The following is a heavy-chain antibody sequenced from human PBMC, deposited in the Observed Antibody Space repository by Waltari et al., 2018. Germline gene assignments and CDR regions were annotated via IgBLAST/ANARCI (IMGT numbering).Heavy chain of an antibody. CDR1: GFHFSSYS. CDR3: AREYYTHFDY. D-gene: IGHD3-10*01. Sequence: EVHLVQSGGGLVQPGGSLRPSCVASGFHFSSYSMDWFRQAPGKGLDWVSYISSSSSTVYYADSVKGRFTISRDNAKNSLYLQMNSLRAEDTAVYYCAREYYTHFDYWGQGTLVTVSS. CDR2: ISSSSSTV. V-gene: IGHV3-48*01. J-gene: IGHJ4*02.